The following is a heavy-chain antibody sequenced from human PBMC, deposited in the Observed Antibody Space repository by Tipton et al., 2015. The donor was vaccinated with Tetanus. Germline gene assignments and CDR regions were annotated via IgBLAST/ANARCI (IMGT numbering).Heavy chain of an antibody. D-gene: IGHD2-15*01. CDR1: GGSVTSSY. V-gene: IGHV4-4*07. CDR2: IYASGTS. J-gene: IGHJ4*02. CDR3: ARVEEGYCSGGTCYFAD. Sequence: TLSLTCSVSGGSVTSSYFSWIRQPAGRGLEWIGRIYASGTSNFNPSLKSRVSISVDTSKSQFSLKLNSVTAADTAVYYCARVEEGYCSGGTCYFADWGRGTLVTVSS.